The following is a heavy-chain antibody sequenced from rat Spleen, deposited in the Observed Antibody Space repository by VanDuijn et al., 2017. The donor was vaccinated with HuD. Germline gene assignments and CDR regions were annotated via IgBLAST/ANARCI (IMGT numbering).Heavy chain of an antibody. CDR1: GFTFNYYW. Sequence: EVQLVESGGGLVQPGRSLKISCIASGFTFNYYWMTWIRQAPGKGLEWVATITGAGETTYYPDSVMGRFTVSRDNAKNTLYLQMDGLRSEDTATDYCARHRELGVMDAWGQGASVTVSS. CDR3: ARHRELGVMDA. J-gene: IGHJ4*01. V-gene: IGHV5-31*01. CDR2: ITGAGETT. D-gene: IGHD1-4*01.